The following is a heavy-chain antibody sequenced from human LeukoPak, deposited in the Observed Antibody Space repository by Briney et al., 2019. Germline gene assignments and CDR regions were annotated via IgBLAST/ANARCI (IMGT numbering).Heavy chain of an antibody. D-gene: IGHD2-2*01. V-gene: IGHV3-30-3*01. CDR1: GFTFSSYS. J-gene: IGHJ4*02. CDR3: AREGGYRSSTTCYFDS. CDR2: ISDDGSKK. Sequence: GGSLRLSCAASGFTFSSYSMHWVRQAPGKWREWVAVISDDGSKKSYADSVKGRFTVSRDNSKNTLYLQMNSPRVEDTAVYYCAREGGYRSSTTCYFDSWGQGTLVTVSS.